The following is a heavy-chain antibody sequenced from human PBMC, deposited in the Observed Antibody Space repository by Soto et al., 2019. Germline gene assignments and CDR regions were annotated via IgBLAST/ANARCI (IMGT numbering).Heavy chain of an antibody. Sequence: GGSLRLSCAASGFTFSSYAMSWVRQAPGKGLEWVSAISGSGGSTYYADSVKGRFTISRDNSKNTLYLQMNSLRAEDTAVYYCAKESPIVVVPAAENPPPDYWGQGTLVTVSS. V-gene: IGHV3-23*01. J-gene: IGHJ4*02. CDR1: GFTFSSYA. CDR2: ISGSGGST. D-gene: IGHD2-2*01. CDR3: AKESPIVVVPAAENPPPDY.